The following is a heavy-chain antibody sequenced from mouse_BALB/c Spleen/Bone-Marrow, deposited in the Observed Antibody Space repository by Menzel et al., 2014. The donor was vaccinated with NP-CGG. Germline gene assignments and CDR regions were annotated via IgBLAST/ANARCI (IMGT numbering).Heavy chain of an antibody. CDR3: ARMGDYSYYFDY. V-gene: IGHV1-80*01. D-gene: IGHD1-1*01. J-gene: IGHJ2*01. CDR2: IYPGDGDT. Sequence: VQLQQSGAELVRPGSSVKISCKASGYAFSSYWMNWVKQRPGQGLEWIGQIYPGDGDTNYNGKFKGKATLTADKSSSTAYIQLSSLTSEDSAVYFCARMGDYSYYFDYWGQGTTFTVSS. CDR1: GYAFSSYW.